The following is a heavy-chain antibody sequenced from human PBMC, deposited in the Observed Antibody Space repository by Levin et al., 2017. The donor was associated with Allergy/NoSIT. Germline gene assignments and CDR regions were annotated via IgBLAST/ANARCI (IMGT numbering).Heavy chain of an antibody. CDR1: GGSISSSNW. CDR3: ARGPYYDYVWGSYRPPDY. J-gene: IGHJ4*02. Sequence: TSETLSLTCAVSGGSISSSNWWRWARQPPGKGLGWIGEIYHSGSTNYNPSFKSRVTISVDNSKNQFSLKLTSVTAADTAVYYCARGPYYDYVWGSYRPPDYWGQGTLVTVSS. D-gene: IGHD3-16*02. CDR2: IYHSGST. V-gene: IGHV4-4*02.